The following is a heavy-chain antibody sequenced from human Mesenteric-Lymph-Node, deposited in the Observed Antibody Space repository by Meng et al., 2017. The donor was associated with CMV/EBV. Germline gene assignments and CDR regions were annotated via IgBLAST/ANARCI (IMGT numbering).Heavy chain of an antibody. J-gene: IGHJ4*02. CDR1: GYSFTGYY. Sequence: GYSFTGYYIRWVRQAPGQGLEWVGRINPSSGGTNFEQKFQGRVTMARDTSISTAYMELSRLRSDDTAVYYCAREDCSTTNCYYYFDYWGQGTLVTVSS. CDR3: AREDCSTTNCYYYFDY. V-gene: IGHV1-2*06. CDR2: INPSSGGT. D-gene: IGHD2-2*01.